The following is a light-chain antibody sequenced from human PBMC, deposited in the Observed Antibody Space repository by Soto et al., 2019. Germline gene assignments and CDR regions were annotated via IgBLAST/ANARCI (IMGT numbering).Light chain of an antibody. CDR3: QQYNDWLWT. CDR1: QSVTYN. J-gene: IGKJ1*01. Sequence: EIVMTQSPATLSLSPGERATLSCRASQSVTYNLAWYQQKPGQAPRLLIYGASTRATGVPARFSGRGSGTEFTLTITSLQSDDLAVYYCQQYNDWLWTFGQGTKVDIK. V-gene: IGKV3-15*01. CDR2: GAS.